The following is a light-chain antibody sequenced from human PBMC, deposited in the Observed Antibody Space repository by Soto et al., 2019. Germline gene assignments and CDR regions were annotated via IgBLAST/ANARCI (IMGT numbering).Light chain of an antibody. CDR3: QSDDSSLSAL. Sequence: QSVLTQPPSVSGAPGHRVTISFTGTSSNIGAGYAVHWYQQLPGTAPKLLIYGNSNRPSGVPDRFSGSKSGTSASLAITGLQAEDEADYYCQSDDSSLSALFGGGTKLTVL. CDR1: SSNIGAGYA. V-gene: IGLV1-40*01. J-gene: IGLJ3*02. CDR2: GNS.